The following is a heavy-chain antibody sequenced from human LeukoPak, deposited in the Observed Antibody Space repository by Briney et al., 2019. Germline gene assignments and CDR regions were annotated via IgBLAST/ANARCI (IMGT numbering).Heavy chain of an antibody. CDR1: GYTFTSYG. J-gene: IGHJ4*02. CDR3: ARDFKLAARPGKVFDY. V-gene: IGHV1-18*01. D-gene: IGHD6-6*01. CDR2: ISAYNGNT. Sequence: ASVKVSCKASGYTFTSYGISWVRQAPGQGLEWMGWISAYNGNTNYAQKLQGRVTMTTDTSTSTAYMELRSLRSEDTAVYYCARDFKLAARPGKVFDYWGQGTLVTVSS.